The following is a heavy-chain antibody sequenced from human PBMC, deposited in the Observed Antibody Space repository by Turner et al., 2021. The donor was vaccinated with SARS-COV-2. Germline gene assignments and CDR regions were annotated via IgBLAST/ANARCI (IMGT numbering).Heavy chain of an antibody. CDR1: GFTFSSYG. Sequence: QVQLVEYGGGVVQPGRSLRLSCEAYGFTFSSYGMNWVRQAPGKGLEWVAVIWYDGSNKYYADSVKGRFTISRDNSKNTLYLQMNSLRAEDTAVDYCARDGSGYYDSSGYFDHWGQGTLVTVSS. CDR3: ARDGSGYYDSSGYFDH. D-gene: IGHD3-22*01. CDR2: IWYDGSNK. V-gene: IGHV3-33*01. J-gene: IGHJ4*02.